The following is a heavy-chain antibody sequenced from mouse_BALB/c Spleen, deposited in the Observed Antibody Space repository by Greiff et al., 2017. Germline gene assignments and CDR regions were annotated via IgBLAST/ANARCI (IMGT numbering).Heavy chain of an antibody. V-gene: IGHV1-18*01. CDR3: ARDPYYYGSSFMDY. Sequence: VQLQQSGPELVKPGASVKIPCKASGYTFTDYNMDWVKQSHGKSLEWIGDINPNNGGTIYNQKFKGKATLTVDKSSSTAYMELRSLTSEDTAVYYCARDPYYYGSSFMDYWGQGTSVTVSS. D-gene: IGHD1-1*01. CDR2: INPNNGGT. CDR1: GYTFTDYN. J-gene: IGHJ4*01.